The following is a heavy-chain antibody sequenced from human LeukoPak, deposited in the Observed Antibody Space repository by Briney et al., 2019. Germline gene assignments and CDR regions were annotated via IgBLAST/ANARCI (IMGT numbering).Heavy chain of an antibody. D-gene: IGHD3-10*01. CDR1: GFTFSSYA. J-gene: IGHJ3*02. CDR2: ISSNGGST. CDR3: ARGNYGSGSAFDI. V-gene: IGHV3-64*01. Sequence: GGSLRLSCAASGFTFSSYAMHWVRQAPGKGLEYVSAISSNGGSTYYANSVKGRFTISRDNSKNTLYLQMGSLRAEDMAVYYCARGNYGSGSAFDIWGQGAMVTVSS.